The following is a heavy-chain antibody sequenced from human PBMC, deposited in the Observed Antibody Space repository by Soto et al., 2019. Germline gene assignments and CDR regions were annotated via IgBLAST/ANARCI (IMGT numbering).Heavy chain of an antibody. CDR1: EFTLSSYT. CDR3: ARDSSPGIDL. Sequence: QVQLVESGGGVVQPGTSLRLSCAASEFTLSSYTMHWVRQTPGKGLEWVAVISYHESDRNYGDSVRGRFTISRDNSKNTLYLQMNSLRAEDTAVYYCARDSSPGIDLWGRGTLVTVSS. CDR2: ISYHESDR. V-gene: IGHV3-30*04. J-gene: IGHJ2*01.